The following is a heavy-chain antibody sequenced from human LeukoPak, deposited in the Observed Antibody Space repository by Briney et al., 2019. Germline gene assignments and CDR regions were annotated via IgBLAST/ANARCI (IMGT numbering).Heavy chain of an antibody. CDR2: ITESGGTE. CDR3: ARPPEGYSYGFYFGH. V-gene: IGHV3-11*01. Sequence: GGSLRLSCVGSAFTSCEYSMSWIRQAPGRELEWISSITESGGTEYYADSVKGRFSISRDNAKSALYLQMNSLRAEDTAVYYCARPPEGYSYGFYFGHWGQGAPVIVSS. D-gene: IGHD5-18*01. J-gene: IGHJ4*02. CDR1: AFTSCEYS.